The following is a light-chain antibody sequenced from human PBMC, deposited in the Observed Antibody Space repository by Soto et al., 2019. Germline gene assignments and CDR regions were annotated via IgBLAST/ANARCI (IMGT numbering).Light chain of an antibody. J-gene: IGLJ1*01. Sequence: QSVLTQPPSVSAAPGQKVTISCSGSSSNIENYYVSWYQQLPGTAPKPLIYDNNKRPSGIPDRFSGSKSGTSATLDITGLQTGDEADYYCGTYDSSLRDGVFGTGTKVTVL. V-gene: IGLV1-51*01. CDR2: DNN. CDR1: SSNIENYY. CDR3: GTYDSSLRDGV.